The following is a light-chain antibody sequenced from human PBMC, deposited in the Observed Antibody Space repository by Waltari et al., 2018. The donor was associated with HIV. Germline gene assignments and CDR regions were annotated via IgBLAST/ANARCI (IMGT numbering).Light chain of an antibody. J-gene: IGKJ3*01. CDR3: QQVNTYPLT. V-gene: IGKV1-9*01. Sequence: DIQLTQSPSFLSASVGDRVIITCRASQDISTYLAWYQQKPGKAPERLIYSASTLQSGVPSRFSGGGSGPEFTLTISSLQPEDSATYFCQQVNTYPLTFGPGTKVDIK. CDR2: SAS. CDR1: QDISTY.